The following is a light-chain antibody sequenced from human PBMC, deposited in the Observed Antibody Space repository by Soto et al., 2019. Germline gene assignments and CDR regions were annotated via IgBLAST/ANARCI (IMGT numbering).Light chain of an antibody. J-gene: IGLJ2*01. CDR2: DSN. CDR3: GTWDSGLNSGI. Sequence: QSVLTQPPSVSAAPGQKVTISGSGSNSNIGESFVSWYQHLPGTAPKLLIYDSNKRPSGIPDRFSGSQSGTSATLAITGLRTGDEADYYCGTWDSGLNSGIFGGGTKLTVL. CDR1: NSNIGESF. V-gene: IGLV1-51*01.